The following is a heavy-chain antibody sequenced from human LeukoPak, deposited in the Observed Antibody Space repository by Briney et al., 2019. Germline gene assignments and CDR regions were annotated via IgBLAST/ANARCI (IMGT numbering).Heavy chain of an antibody. CDR2: ISYDGSLK. D-gene: IGHD6-19*01. Sequence: GRSLRLSCAASGFTFTSYGMHWVRQAPGKGLEWVAIISYDGSLKNYADSVKGRFTISRDNSRNTLYLQTNNLRAEDTAVYYCAKALAYSSGYLKWGENSEDYYYYYAMDVWGQGTTVTVSS. CDR3: AKALAYSSGYLKWGENSEDYYYYYAMDV. V-gene: IGHV3-30*18. J-gene: IGHJ6*02. CDR1: GFTFTSYG.